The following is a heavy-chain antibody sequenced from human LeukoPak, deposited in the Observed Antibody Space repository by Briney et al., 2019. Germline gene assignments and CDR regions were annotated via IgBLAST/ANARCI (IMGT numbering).Heavy chain of an antibody. V-gene: IGHV4-34*01. D-gene: IGHD3-10*01. CDR2: INHSGST. Sequence: PSETLSLTCAVYGGSFSGYYWSWIRLPPGKGLEWIGEINHSGSTNYNPSLKSRVTISVDTSKNQFSLKLSSVTAADTAVYYCARTKGSVLLWFGGTRYFDYWGQGTLVTVSS. CDR1: GGSFSGYY. J-gene: IGHJ4*02. CDR3: ARTKGSVLLWFGGTRYFDY.